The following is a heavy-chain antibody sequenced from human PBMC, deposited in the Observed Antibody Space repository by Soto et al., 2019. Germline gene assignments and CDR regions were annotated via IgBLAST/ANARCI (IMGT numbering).Heavy chain of an antibody. V-gene: IGHV3-23*01. CDR1: EFTFRNYA. Sequence: EVQLLESGGGLVQPGGSLRLSCTASEFTFRNYAMSWVRQAPGKGLEWVSAIGASGAGTQYSDSVKGRFTISRDNSKNAVYVQMSSLRAEDTGVYYCAKWAVLSATSGGGCNWFGPWGQGTLVTVSS. J-gene: IGHJ5*02. D-gene: IGHD3-10*01. CDR2: IGASGAGT. CDR3: AKWAVLSATSGGGCNWFGP.